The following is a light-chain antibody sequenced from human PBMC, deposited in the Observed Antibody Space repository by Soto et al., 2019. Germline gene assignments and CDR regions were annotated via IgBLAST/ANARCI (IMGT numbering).Light chain of an antibody. CDR1: NIGSKG. CDR3: QVWDSGSAHVV. Sequence: SYELTQPPSVSVAPGKTASISCGGNNIGSKGVHWYQQKPGQAPVLVIYYDTDLPPVIPERFSGSNSANLATLTISRVEAGDEDDDYCQVWDSGSAHVVFGGGTKLTVL. J-gene: IGLJ2*01. V-gene: IGLV3-21*04. CDR2: YDT.